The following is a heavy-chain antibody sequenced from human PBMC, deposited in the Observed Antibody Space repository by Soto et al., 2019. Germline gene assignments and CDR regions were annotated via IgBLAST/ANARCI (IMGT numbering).Heavy chain of an antibody. CDR2: ISSSSSYI. D-gene: IGHD4-17*01. CDR3: ERDVGYGDPYYYDYGMDV. Sequence: GGSLRLSCAASGFPFSIYSMNLVRQAPGKGLEWVSSISSSSSYIYYADSVKGRFTISRDNAKNSLYLQMNSLRAEETAVYYCERDVGYGDPYYYDYGMDVWGQGTTVTVSS. J-gene: IGHJ6*02. V-gene: IGHV3-21*01. CDR1: GFPFSIYS.